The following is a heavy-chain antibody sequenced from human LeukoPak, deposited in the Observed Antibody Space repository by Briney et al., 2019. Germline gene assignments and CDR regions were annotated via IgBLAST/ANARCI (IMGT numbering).Heavy chain of an antibody. CDR3: ARDSNWGVYYYYMDV. Sequence: GGSLRLSCAASGFTFSSYSMNWVRQAPGKGLEWVSSISSSSSYIYYADSVKGRFTISRDNAKNSLYLQMNSLRAEDTAVYYCARDSNWGVYYYYMDVWGKGTTVTVSS. J-gene: IGHJ6*03. V-gene: IGHV3-21*01. CDR2: ISSSSSYI. CDR1: GFTFSSYS. D-gene: IGHD7-27*01.